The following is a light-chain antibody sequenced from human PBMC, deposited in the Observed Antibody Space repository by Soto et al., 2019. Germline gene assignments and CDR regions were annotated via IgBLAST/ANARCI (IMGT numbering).Light chain of an antibody. CDR2: GAS. Sequence: EIVLTQSPGTQSLSPGERATLSCSASQSVSNNYLAWYQQKPGQAPRLLIYGASTRATGIPARFSGSGSGTEFTLTISSLQSEDFAVYYCQQYNNWPRTFGQGTKVDIK. J-gene: IGKJ1*01. V-gene: IGKV3-15*01. CDR3: QQYNNWPRT. CDR1: QSVSNN.